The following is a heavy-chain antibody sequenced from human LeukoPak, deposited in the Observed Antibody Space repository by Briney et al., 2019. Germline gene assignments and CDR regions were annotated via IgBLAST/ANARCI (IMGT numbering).Heavy chain of an antibody. J-gene: IGHJ3*02. CDR3: ARSRRYYGSGLHAFDI. V-gene: IGHV1-69*05. D-gene: IGHD3-10*01. Sequence: GTSVKVSCTASVGTFSSCAISWVRQAPGQALEWRGGIIPIFGTANYAQKFQGRVTITTDESTSTAYMELSRLRSEDTAVYYCARSRRYYGSGLHAFDIWSQGTMVTVSS. CDR1: VGTFSSCA. CDR2: IIPIFGTA.